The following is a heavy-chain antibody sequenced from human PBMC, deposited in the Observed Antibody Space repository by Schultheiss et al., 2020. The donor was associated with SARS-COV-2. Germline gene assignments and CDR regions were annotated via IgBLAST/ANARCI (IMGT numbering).Heavy chain of an antibody. CDR1: GYPLTAYY. D-gene: IGHD5-18*01. CDR2: ISADNGNT. Sequence: ASVKVSCKTSGYPLTAYYMHWVRQAPGQGLEWMGWISADNGNTNYAQKFQGRVTITADESTSTAYMELSSLRSEDTAVYYCARGKRGYSYGYYYYYGMDVWGQGTTVTVSS. J-gene: IGHJ6*02. CDR3: ARGKRGYSYGYYYYYGMDV. V-gene: IGHV1-18*04.